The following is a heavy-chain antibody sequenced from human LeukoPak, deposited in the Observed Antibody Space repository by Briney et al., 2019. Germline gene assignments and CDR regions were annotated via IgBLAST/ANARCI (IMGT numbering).Heavy chain of an antibody. CDR2: ITGSGDDT. CDR3: AKGSRTSRPYYFDF. Sequence: GGSLRLSCVPSGFTFNNYAMSWVRQAPGKGLEWVSAITGSGDDTYHAGSVKGRFTISRDNSKNTLYLQMNSLRAEDTAVYYCAKGSRTSRPYYFDFWGQEILVTVSS. CDR1: GFTFNNYA. D-gene: IGHD3/OR15-3a*01. J-gene: IGHJ4*02. V-gene: IGHV3-23*01.